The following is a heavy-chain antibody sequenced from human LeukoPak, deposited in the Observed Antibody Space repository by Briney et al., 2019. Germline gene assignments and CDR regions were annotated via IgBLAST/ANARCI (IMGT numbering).Heavy chain of an antibody. CDR1: GGSISSGGYY. Sequence: PSETLSLTCTVSGGSISSGGYYWSWIRQPPGKGLEWIGYIYHSGSTYYNPSLKSRVTISVDRSKNQFSLKLSSVTAADTAVYYCARGSSTMIVVADAFDIWGQGTMVTVSS. V-gene: IGHV4-30-2*01. CDR2: IYHSGST. J-gene: IGHJ3*02. CDR3: ARGSSTMIVVADAFDI. D-gene: IGHD3-22*01.